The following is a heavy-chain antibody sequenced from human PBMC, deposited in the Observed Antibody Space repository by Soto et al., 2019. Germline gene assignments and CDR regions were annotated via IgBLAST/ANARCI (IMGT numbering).Heavy chain of an antibody. CDR1: SYTFTSYG. J-gene: IGHJ6*02. CDR2: ISAYNGNT. V-gene: IGHV1-18*01. CDR3: ARDEPESSSWPPFRERYYYYGRDV. Sequence: ASVKVSCKASSYTFTSYGISWVRQAPGQGLEWMGWISAYNGNTNYAQKLQGRVTMTTDTSTSTAYMELRSLRSDDTAVYYCARDEPESSSWPPFRERYYYYGRDVGG. D-gene: IGHD6-13*01.